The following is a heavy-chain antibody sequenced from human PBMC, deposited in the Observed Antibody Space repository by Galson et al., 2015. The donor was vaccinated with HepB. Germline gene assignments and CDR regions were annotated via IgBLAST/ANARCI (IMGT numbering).Heavy chain of an antibody. J-gene: IGHJ4*02. CDR2: IRYDGTEK. CDR3: AKDSNPGYFSYGPSDY. V-gene: IGHV3-30*02. D-gene: IGHD2-21*01. Sequence: SLRLSCAASGFTFTNHGMHWVRQVPGKGLDWLAFIRYDGTEKYYADSVKGRFTISRDNSRNTLYLQMSSLRAEDTAVYYCAKDSNPGYFSYGPSDYWGQGTLVTVSS. CDR1: GFTFTNHG.